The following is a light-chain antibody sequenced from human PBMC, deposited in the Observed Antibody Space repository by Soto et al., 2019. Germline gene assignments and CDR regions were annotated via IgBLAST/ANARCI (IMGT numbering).Light chain of an antibody. J-gene: IGKJ5*01. CDR1: QSVSSN. V-gene: IGKV3-15*01. Sequence: IVMIQSPPTLSVSTGERATLSCRASQSVSSNLAWYQQKPGQGPRLLIYGASTRATGIPARFSGSGSGTEFTLTISSLQSEDFAVYYCQQHTHWCSTFGQGTRVEI. CDR2: GAS. CDR3: QQHTHWCST.